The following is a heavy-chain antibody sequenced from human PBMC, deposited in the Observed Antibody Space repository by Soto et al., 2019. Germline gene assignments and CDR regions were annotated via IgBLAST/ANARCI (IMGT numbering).Heavy chain of an antibody. CDR2: IIPLFGTT. V-gene: IGHV1-69*12. CDR1: GGPFSSYT. CDR3: VRDSIAASGFDS. Sequence: QVQLVQSGAEVKKPGSSVKVSCKVSGGPFSSYTLSWVRQAPGQGPEWMGEIIPLFGTTNYVQGFQGRLTIAADVSTNTAYMELRSLRSDDTALYYCVRDSIAASGFDSWGQGTLVTVS. J-gene: IGHJ4*02. D-gene: IGHD6-13*01.